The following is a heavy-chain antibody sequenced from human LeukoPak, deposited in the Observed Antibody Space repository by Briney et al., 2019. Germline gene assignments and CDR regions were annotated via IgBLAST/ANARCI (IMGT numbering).Heavy chain of an antibody. D-gene: IGHD5-12*01. CDR1: GGSISSGAYY. CDR2: IYYSGST. J-gene: IGHJ3*02. Sequence: SETLSLTCTVSGGSISSGAYYWSWIRQHPGKGLEWIGYIYYSGSTYYNPSLKSRVTISVDTSKNQFSLKLGSVTAADTAVYYCARGTPLRRDAFDIWGQGTMVTVSS. CDR3: ARGTPLRRDAFDI. V-gene: IGHV4-31*03.